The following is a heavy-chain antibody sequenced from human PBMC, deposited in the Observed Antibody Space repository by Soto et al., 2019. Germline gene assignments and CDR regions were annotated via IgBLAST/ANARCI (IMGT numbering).Heavy chain of an antibody. Sequence: PGGSLRLSCAASGFTFSSYEMNWVRQAPGKGLEWVSYISSSGSTIYYADSVKGRFTISRDNAKNSLYLQMNSLRAEDTAVYYCARSIQLWEIDYWGQGTLVTVSS. J-gene: IGHJ4*02. D-gene: IGHD5-18*01. CDR2: ISSSGSTI. V-gene: IGHV3-48*03. CDR1: GFTFSSYE. CDR3: ARSIQLWEIDY.